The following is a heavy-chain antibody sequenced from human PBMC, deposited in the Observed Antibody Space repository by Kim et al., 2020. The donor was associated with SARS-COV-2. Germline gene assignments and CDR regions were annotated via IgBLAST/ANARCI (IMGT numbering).Heavy chain of an antibody. CDR1: GYTFTTYP. CDR3: ARGLGYGSGSSLDL. CDR2: IDTGNGNT. Sequence: ASVKVSCKASGYTFTTYPMHWVRQAPGQRLEWMGWIDTGNGNTKYSQNFQGRVTITRDTSANIGYMELSSLRSEDTAVYYCARGLGYGSGSSLDLWGRGTLVTVSS. J-gene: IGHJ2*01. V-gene: IGHV1-3*04. D-gene: IGHD3-10*01.